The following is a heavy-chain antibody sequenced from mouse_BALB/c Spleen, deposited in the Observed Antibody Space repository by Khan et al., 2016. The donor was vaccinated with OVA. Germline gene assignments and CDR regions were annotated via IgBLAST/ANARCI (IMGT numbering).Heavy chain of an antibody. Sequence: EVQLQESGPGLVKPSQSLSLTCTVTGYSITSGYGWNWIRQFPGNKLEWMSYISYSGSTNYNPSLKSRISITRDTSKNQFFLQLNSVTTEDTATXYCARTARIKYWGQGTTLTVSS. CDR3: ARTARIKY. D-gene: IGHD1-2*01. CDR2: ISYSGST. J-gene: IGHJ2*01. V-gene: IGHV3-2*02. CDR1: GYSITSGYG.